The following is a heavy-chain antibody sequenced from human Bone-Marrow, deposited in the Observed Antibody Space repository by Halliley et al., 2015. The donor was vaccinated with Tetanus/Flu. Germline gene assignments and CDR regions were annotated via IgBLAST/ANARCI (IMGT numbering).Heavy chain of an antibody. D-gene: IGHD2-21*02. CDR2: IHPGDSDI. CDR3: ARRGDSYVFDF. V-gene: IGHV5-51*01. J-gene: IGHJ4*02. Sequence: LEWMGIIHPGDSDIRYKPPFQGQVTISADESPTTAYLQWSSLQASDTAMYYCARRGDSYVFDFWGQGTLVTVSS.